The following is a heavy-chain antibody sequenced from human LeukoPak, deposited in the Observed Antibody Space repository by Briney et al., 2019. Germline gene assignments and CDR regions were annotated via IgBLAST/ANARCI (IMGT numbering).Heavy chain of an antibody. D-gene: IGHD4-23*01. CDR3: AREGGGNPNWFDP. Sequence: ASVKVSCKASGYSFIGYYIRWVRQAPGKGPEWMGWINPNSGGTNYARKFQGRVTMTRDTSISTAYMELSRLRSDDTAVYYCAREGGGNPNWFDPWGQGTLVTVSS. CDR1: GYSFIGYY. CDR2: INPNSGGT. J-gene: IGHJ5*02. V-gene: IGHV1-2*02.